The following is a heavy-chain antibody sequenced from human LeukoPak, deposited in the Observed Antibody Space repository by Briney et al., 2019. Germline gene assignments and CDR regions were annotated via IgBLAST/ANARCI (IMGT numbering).Heavy chain of an antibody. CDR3: ARDLVDTAMWEFDY. CDR2: INPNSGDT. D-gene: IGHD5-18*01. Sequence: GASVKVSCKASGYTFTSYAMNWVRQAPGQGLEWMGWINPNSGDTRYTQTFQGRVTLTRDTSISTAYMELNRLRSDDTAVYYCARDLVDTAMWEFDYWGQGTLVTVSS. J-gene: IGHJ4*02. CDR1: GYTFTSYA. V-gene: IGHV1-2*02.